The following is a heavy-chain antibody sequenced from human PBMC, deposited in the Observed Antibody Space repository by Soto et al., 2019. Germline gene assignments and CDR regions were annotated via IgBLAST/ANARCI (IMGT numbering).Heavy chain of an antibody. V-gene: IGHV3-23*01. J-gene: IGHJ4*02. CDR2: ISGSGGST. CDR3: ATATLGSGWDNFDY. D-gene: IGHD6-19*01. Sequence: GGSLRLSCAASGFTLSSYAMSWVRQAPGKGLEWVSAISGSGGSTYYADSVKGRFTISRDNSKNTLYLQMNSLRAEDTAVYYCATATLGSGWDNFDYWGQGTLVTVSS. CDR1: GFTLSSYA.